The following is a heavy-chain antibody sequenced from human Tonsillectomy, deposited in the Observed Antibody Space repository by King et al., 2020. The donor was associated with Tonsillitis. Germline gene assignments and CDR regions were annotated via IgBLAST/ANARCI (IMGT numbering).Heavy chain of an antibody. Sequence: VQLQQWGAGLLKPSETLSLTCAVSGGSFSVYYWSWIRQPPGKGLEWIGEINHSGSTNYNPSLKSRVTISVDTSKNQFSLKVTSVTAADTAVYYWATEGGNWFDPWGQGTLVTVSS. CDR3: ATEGGNWFDP. J-gene: IGHJ5*02. CDR1: GGSFSVYY. D-gene: IGHD3-16*01. V-gene: IGHV4-34*01. CDR2: INHSGST.